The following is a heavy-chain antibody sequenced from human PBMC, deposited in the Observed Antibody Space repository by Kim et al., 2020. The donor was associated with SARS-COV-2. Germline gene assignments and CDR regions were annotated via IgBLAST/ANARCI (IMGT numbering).Heavy chain of an antibody. CDR3: ARGSSSNDY. D-gene: IGHD6-6*01. V-gene: IGHV4-59*09. CDR2: GST. Sequence: GSTNYNPSRKSRVTISVDTSKNQFSLKLSSVTAADTAVYYWARGSSSNDYWGQGTLVTVSS. J-gene: IGHJ4*02.